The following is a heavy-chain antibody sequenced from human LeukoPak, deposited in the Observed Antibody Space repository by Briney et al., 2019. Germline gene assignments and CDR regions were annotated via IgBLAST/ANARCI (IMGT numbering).Heavy chain of an antibody. CDR3: LRDRRRYCSCGSCWDYYYYYGMDV. J-gene: IGHJ6*02. CDR2: IYYSGST. V-gene: IGHV4-31*03. CDR1: GGSISSGGYY. Sequence: PSETLSLTCTVSGGSISSGGYYWGWIRQHPGKGLEWIGYIYYSGSTCYNPSLKSRVTISVDTSKNQFSLKLSSMTAADTAVYECLRDRRRYCSCGSCWDYYYYYGMDVWGQGTTVTVSS. D-gene: IGHD2-15*01.